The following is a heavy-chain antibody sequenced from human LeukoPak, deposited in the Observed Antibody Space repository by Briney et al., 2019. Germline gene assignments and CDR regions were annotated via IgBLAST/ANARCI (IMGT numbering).Heavy chain of an antibody. CDR1: GYTFTGYY. J-gene: IGHJ5*02. Sequence: GASVKVSCKASGYTFTGYYMHWVRQGPGQGLEWMGWINPNSGGTNYAQKFQGRVTMTRDTSISTAYMELSRLRSDDTAVYYCARDGGLSGSFYNWFDPWGQGTLVTVSS. CDR2: INPNSGGT. CDR3: ARDGGLSGSFYNWFDP. V-gene: IGHV1-2*02. D-gene: IGHD1-26*01.